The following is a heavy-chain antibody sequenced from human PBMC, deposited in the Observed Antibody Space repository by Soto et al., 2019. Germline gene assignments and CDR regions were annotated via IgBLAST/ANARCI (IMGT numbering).Heavy chain of an antibody. CDR1: GYTFTSYG. CDR2: ISAYNGNT. D-gene: IGHD6-13*01. CDR3: AKTRRLITAVGIPFDP. J-gene: IGHJ5*02. V-gene: IGHV1-18*01. Sequence: GASVKVSCKASGYTFTSYGISWVRQAPGQGLEWMGWISAYNGNTNYAQKIQGRVTMTTDTSTSTAYMELRSLRSDDTSVYYCAKTRRLITAVGIPFDPWGQGTLVTSPQ.